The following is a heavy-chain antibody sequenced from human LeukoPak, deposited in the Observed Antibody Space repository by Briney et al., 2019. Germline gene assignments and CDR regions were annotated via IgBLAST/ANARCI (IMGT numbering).Heavy chain of an antibody. Sequence: SETLSLTCTVSGGSISSSSYYWGWIRQPPGKGLEWIGSIYYSGSTYYNPSLKSRVTISVDTSKNQFSLKLSSVTAADTAVYHCARQGESSSWYADYYYYYGMDVWGQGTTVTVSS. CDR1: GGSISSSSYY. V-gene: IGHV4-39*01. CDR3: ARQGESSSWYADYYYYYGMDV. CDR2: IYYSGST. J-gene: IGHJ6*02. D-gene: IGHD6-13*01.